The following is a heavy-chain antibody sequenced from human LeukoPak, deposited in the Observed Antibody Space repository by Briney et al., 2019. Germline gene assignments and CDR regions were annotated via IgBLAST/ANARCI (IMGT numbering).Heavy chain of an antibody. CDR1: GGSFSGYF. CDR2: INHSGST. CDR3: ARVSAAGPYYYYYYYMDV. J-gene: IGHJ6*03. V-gene: IGHV4-34*01. Sequence: SETLSLTCAVYGGSFSGYFWSWIRQPPGKGLEWIGEINHSGSTNYNPSLKSRVTISVDTSKNQFSLKLSSVTAADTAVYYCARVSAAGPYYYYYYYMDVWGKGTTVTVSS. D-gene: IGHD6-13*01.